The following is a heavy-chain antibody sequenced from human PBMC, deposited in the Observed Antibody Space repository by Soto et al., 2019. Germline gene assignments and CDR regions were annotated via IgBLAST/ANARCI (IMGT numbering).Heavy chain of an antibody. CDR1: GFTFSSYG. J-gene: IGHJ6*02. V-gene: IGHV3-33*01. D-gene: IGHD3-10*01. CDR2: IWYDGSGK. CDR3: ARGDFGTMVRGVITYRYHGMDV. Sequence: HPGGSLRLSCAASGFTFSSYGMHWVRQAPGKGLEWVAVIWYDGSGKYYGDSVKGRFIISRDNSKNTLNLQMNSLRAEDTAVYYCARGDFGTMVRGVITYRYHGMDVWGQGTTVTVSS.